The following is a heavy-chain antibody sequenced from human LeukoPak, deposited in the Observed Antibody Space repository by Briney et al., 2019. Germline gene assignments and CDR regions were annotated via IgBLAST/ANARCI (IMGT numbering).Heavy chain of an antibody. CDR2: MNPNSGNT. D-gene: IGHD6-19*01. CDR3: ARSSSGWPKLDY. V-gene: IGHV1-8*01. Sequence: ASVKVSRKASGYTFTSYDINWVRQATGQGLEWMGWMNPNSGNTGYAQKFQGRVTMTRNTSISTAYMELSSLRSEDTAVYYCARSSSGWPKLDYWGQGTLVTVSS. CDR1: GYTFTSYD. J-gene: IGHJ4*02.